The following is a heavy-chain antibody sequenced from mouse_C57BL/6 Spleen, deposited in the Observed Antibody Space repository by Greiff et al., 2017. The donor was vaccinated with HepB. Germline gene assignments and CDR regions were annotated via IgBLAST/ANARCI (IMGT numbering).Heavy chain of an antibody. Sequence: VQLQQPGAELVKPGASVKMSCKASGYTFTSYWITWVKQRPGQGLEWIGDIYPGSGSTNYNEKFKSKATLTVDTSSSTAYMQLSSLTSEDSAVYYCAREGPDYYGSSYWYFDVWGTGTTVTVSS. D-gene: IGHD1-1*01. J-gene: IGHJ1*03. V-gene: IGHV1-55*01. CDR3: AREGPDYYGSSYWYFDV. CDR1: GYTFTSYW. CDR2: IYPGSGST.